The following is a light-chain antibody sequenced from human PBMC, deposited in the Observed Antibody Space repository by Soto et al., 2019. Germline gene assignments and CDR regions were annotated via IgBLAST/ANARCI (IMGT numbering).Light chain of an antibody. Sequence: IVMPQSPGTLSVSPGERATLSCRASQSVSSNYLAWYQQQPGQAPSLLIYGASTRATGIPDRFSGSGSGTDFTLTISRLEPEDFAVYYCQQYGNSHPITFGGGTKVDIK. CDR2: GAS. CDR3: QQYGNSHPIT. J-gene: IGKJ4*01. CDR1: QSVSSNY. V-gene: IGKV3-20*01.